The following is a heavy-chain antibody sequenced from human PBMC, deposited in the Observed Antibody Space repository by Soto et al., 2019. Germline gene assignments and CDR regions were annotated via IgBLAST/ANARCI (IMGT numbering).Heavy chain of an antibody. CDR2: ISYDGSNK. J-gene: IGHJ4*02. Sequence: AGGSLRLSCAASGFTFSSYAMHWVRQAPGKGLEWVAGISYDGSNKYYADSVKGRFTISRDNSKNTLYLQMNSLRAEDTAVYYCARGPSSLTRFDYWGQGTRVT. D-gene: IGHD2-2*01. V-gene: IGHV3-30-3*01. CDR1: GFTFSSYA. CDR3: ARGPSSLTRFDY.